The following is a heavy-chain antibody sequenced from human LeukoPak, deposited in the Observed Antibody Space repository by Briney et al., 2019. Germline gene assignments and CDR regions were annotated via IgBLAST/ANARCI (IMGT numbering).Heavy chain of an antibody. CDR2: IYYTGRA. J-gene: IGHJ4*02. V-gene: IGHV4-59*01. D-gene: IGHD3-3*01. CDR1: GGSISRYY. Sequence: PSETLSLTCTVSGGSISRYYWSWIRQPPGTGLEWIGYIYYTGRADYNPSLKSRVSMSVDTSKNQFSLRVNSMTAADTAVYYCVRGDFWSGAPTDWGQGTLVTVSS. CDR3: VRGDFWSGAPTD.